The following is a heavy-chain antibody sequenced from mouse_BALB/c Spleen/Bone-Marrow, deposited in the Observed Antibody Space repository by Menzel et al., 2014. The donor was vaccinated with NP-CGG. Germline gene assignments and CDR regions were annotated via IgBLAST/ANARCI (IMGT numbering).Heavy chain of an antibody. D-gene: IGHD1-1*02. CDR2: ISTSNGDT. V-gene: IGHV1S16*01. J-gene: IGHJ2*02. CDR3: TICGLDY. Sequence: QVQLQQSGPELVKPGASVKLSCKASGYTFTNYSMHWVKLRHAQGFEWIGVISTSNGDTNYKEKFKSKATLTVDKSSSTAYMHLDCVTSYYSAVYYCTICGLDYWGQGTSLTVSS. CDR1: GYTFTNYS.